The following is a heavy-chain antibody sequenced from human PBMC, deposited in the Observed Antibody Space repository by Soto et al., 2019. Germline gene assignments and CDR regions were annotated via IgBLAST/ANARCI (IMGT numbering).Heavy chain of an antibody. CDR2: IIPIFGTA. Sequence: QVQLVQSGAEVTKPGSSVKVSCKASGGTFSSYAISWVRQAPGQGLEWMGGIIPIFGTANYAQKFQGRVTITADESTSAADMELSSLSSEDTAVYYCARGYSSSSGILMFDPWGQGTLVTVSS. D-gene: IGHD6-6*01. V-gene: IGHV1-69*12. J-gene: IGHJ5*02. CDR1: GGTFSSYA. CDR3: ARGYSSSSGILMFDP.